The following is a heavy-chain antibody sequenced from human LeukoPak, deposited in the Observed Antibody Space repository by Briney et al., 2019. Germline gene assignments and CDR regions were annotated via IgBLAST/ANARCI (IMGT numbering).Heavy chain of an antibody. CDR3: AGPNGPWDYDGSGYYGWYFDL. Sequence: PSETLSLTCTVSGGSLSRSDYYWARIRQPPGKGLEWIGSINYSGSTYYNPSLKSRVTISVDTSKNQFSLKLSSVTAADTAVYYCAGPNGPWDYDGSGYYGWYFDLGGRGTLVTVSS. CDR1: GGSLSRSDYY. J-gene: IGHJ2*01. CDR2: INYSGST. V-gene: IGHV4-39*01. D-gene: IGHD3-22*01.